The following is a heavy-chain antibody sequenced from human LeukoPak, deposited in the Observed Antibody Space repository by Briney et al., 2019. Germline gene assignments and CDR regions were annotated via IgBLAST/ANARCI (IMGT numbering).Heavy chain of an antibody. Sequence: GGALRLSWAASGFTFSSYGMAWGRQAPGKGLGGGAVISYDGSNKYYADSVKGRFTISRDNSKNTLYLQMNSLRAEDTAVYYCAKDLRRDGYSPLGYWGQGTLVTVSS. CDR1: GFTFSSYG. CDR2: ISYDGSNK. V-gene: IGHV3-30*18. J-gene: IGHJ4*02. CDR3: AKDLRRDGYSPLGY. D-gene: IGHD2-21*01.